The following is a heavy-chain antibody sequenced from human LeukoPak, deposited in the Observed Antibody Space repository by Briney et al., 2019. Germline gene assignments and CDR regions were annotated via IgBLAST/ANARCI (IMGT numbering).Heavy chain of an antibody. V-gene: IGHV3-11*04. Sequence: PGGSLRLSCAASGFTFSDYYMSWIRQAPGKGLEWVSYISSSGSTIHYADSVKGRFTISRDNAKNSLYLQMNSLRAEVTAVYYCAGTQDFGVVIGGFDPWGQGTLVTVSS. D-gene: IGHD3-3*01. CDR1: GFTFSDYY. J-gene: IGHJ5*02. CDR2: ISSSGSTI. CDR3: AGTQDFGVVIGGFDP.